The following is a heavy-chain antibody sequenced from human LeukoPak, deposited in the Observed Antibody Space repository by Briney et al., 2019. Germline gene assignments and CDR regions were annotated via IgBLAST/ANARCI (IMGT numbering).Heavy chain of an antibody. D-gene: IGHD2-21*02. CDR2: ISSSGSTI. CDR3: ARVSKGVVVTAYYFDY. Sequence: PGGSLRLSCAASGFTSSDYYMSWIRQAPGKGLEWVSYISSSGSTIYYADSVKGRFTISRDNAKNSLYLQMNSLRAEDTAVYYCARVSKGVVVTAYYFDYWGQGTLVTVSS. CDR1: GFTSSDYY. J-gene: IGHJ4*02. V-gene: IGHV3-11*04.